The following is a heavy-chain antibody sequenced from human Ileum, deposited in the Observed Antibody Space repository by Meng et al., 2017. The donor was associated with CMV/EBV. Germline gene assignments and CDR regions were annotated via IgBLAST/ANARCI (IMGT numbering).Heavy chain of an antibody. V-gene: IGHV4-39*07. CDR2: IYYSGIP. D-gene: IGHD2-15*01. J-gene: IGHJ6*02. CDR3: ESDWEAHIVVVAPHYYYGMDV. Sequence: SETLSLTCTVSGVSINGSSYYWGWIRQPPGKGLEWIGNIYYSGIPFYNPSLKSRVTISVASSNNQFSLTVTSVTAADTAVYDCESDWEAHIVVVAPHYYYGMDVWGQGTMVTVS. CDR1: GVSINGSSYY.